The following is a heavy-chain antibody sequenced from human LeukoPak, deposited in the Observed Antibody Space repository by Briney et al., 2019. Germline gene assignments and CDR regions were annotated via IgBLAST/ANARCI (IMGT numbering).Heavy chain of an antibody. V-gene: IGHV4-34*01. D-gene: IGHD2-15*01. CDR2: INHSGRT. Sequence: SETLSLTCAVYGGSLSGYFWSWIRQSPGKGLEWIGEINHSGRTNHNPSLKSRVTISVDTSKNQFSLRLSSVTAADTAVYYCARGSSAANFDYWGQGALVTVSS. J-gene: IGHJ4*02. CDR3: ARGSSAANFDY. CDR1: GGSLSGYF.